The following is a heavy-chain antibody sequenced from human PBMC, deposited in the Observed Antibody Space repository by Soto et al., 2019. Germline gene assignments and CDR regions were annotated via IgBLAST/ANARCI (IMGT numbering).Heavy chain of an antibody. J-gene: IGHJ5*02. Sequence: PGGSLRLSCAASGFIVSSYGMHWVRQAPGKGLEWVAVIWYDGSNKYNADSVKGRFTISRDNSKNTLYLQMNSLRADDTAVYYCARDFRDYYDSSGYSWFDPWGQGTLVTVS. V-gene: IGHV3-33*01. CDR3: ARDFRDYYDSSGYSWFDP. CDR1: GFIVSSYG. D-gene: IGHD3-22*01. CDR2: IWYDGSNK.